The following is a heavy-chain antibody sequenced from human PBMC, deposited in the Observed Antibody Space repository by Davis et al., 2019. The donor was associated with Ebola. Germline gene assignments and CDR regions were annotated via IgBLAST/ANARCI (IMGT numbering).Heavy chain of an antibody. CDR3: VTMAAF. J-gene: IGHJ4*02. D-gene: IGHD5-24*01. CDR1: GFPFSQAW. CDR2: IKSKNDGETT. Sequence: PGGSLRLSCAASGFPFSQAWLNWVRQAPGKGLEWVGRIKSKNDGETTDYAAPVRGRFTMSRDDSKNTLSLQMDSLKTEDTGIYFCVTMAAFWGQGTLVTVSS. V-gene: IGHV3-15*07.